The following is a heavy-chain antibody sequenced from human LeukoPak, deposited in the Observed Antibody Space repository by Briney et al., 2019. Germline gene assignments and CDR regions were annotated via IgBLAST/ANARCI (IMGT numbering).Heavy chain of an antibody. V-gene: IGHV3-23*01. J-gene: IGHJ5*02. CDR1: GFTLSTYA. CDR2: ISGSDGST. Sequence: GRSLRLSCAPSGFTLSTYAMSWVRQAPSQGLECVSGISGSDGSTDYADSVKGRFTISRDNSKNTLYLQMNSLRAEDTAVYHCAKDGRGGNCCNWFDPWGQGTLVTVSS. D-gene: IGHD2-15*01. CDR3: AKDGRGGNCCNWFDP.